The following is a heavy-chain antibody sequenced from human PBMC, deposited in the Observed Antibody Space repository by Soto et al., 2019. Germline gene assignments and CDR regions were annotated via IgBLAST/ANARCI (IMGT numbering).Heavy chain of an antibody. Sequence: QVQLVQSGAEVKKPGASVKVSCKASGYTFTSYGISWVRQAPGQGLEWMGWISAYNGNTNYAQKLQGRVTMTTDTPASTAYMELRSLRSDDTAVYYCARSPPRPGSGSPLDYWGQGTLVTVSS. CDR2: ISAYNGNT. CDR1: GYTFTSYG. J-gene: IGHJ4*02. V-gene: IGHV1-18*01. CDR3: ARSPPRPGSGSPLDY. D-gene: IGHD3-10*01.